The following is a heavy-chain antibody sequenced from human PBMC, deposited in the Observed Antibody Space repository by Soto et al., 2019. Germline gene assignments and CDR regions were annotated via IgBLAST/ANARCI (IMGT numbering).Heavy chain of an antibody. CDR3: AKVSNYYDSSGYVRVNWFDP. CDR2: FSGSGGST. Sequence: EVQLVESGGGLVKPGGSLRLSCAASGFTFSSYAMSWVRQAPGKGLEWVSGFSGSGGSTSYADSVKGRFTISRDDSKNTLYLQMNSLRAEDTAVYYCAKVSNYYDSSGYVRVNWFDPWGQGTLVTVSS. D-gene: IGHD3-22*01. V-gene: IGHV3-23*04. J-gene: IGHJ5*02. CDR1: GFTFSSYA.